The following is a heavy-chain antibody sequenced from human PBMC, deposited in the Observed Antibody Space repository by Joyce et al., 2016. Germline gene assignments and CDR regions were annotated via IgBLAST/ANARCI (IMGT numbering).Heavy chain of an antibody. J-gene: IGHJ4*02. D-gene: IGHD5-12*01. CDR1: GFTFSTHA. CDR2: IWSDGSNK. Sequence: QVQLVESGGCVVQPGRSLRLSCAASGFTFSTHAMHWVRQSQGKGLEWVAIIWSDGSNKFYADSVKGRFTISRDNSKNALYLQMNSLRVEDTAVYYCARDPHHTGYGLFDFWGQGTLVTVSS. CDR3: ARDPHHTGYGLFDF. V-gene: IGHV3-33*01.